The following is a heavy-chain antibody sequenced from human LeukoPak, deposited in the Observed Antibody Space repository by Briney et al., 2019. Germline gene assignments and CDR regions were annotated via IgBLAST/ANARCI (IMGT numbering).Heavy chain of an antibody. CDR2: INPNSGGT. J-gene: IGHJ4*02. V-gene: IGHV1-2*06. CDR1: GYTFTGYY. Sequence: ASVKVSCKASGYTFTGYYMHWLRQAPGQGLEWMGRINPNSGGTNYAQKFQGRVNMTRDTSISTAYMELSRLRSDDTAVYYCARDDSGSYNFDYWGQGTLVTVSS. D-gene: IGHD1-26*01. CDR3: ARDDSGSYNFDY.